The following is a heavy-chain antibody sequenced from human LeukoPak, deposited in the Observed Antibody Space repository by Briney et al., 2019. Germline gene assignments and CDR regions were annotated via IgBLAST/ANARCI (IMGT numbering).Heavy chain of an antibody. V-gene: IGHV4-61*02. D-gene: IGHD3-9*01. CDR1: GDSISSGDYY. Sequence: PSETLSLTCTVSGDSISSGDYYWSWIRQPAGKGLEWIGRISSSGSTNYNPSLKSRVTISVDTSKNQFSLKLSSVTAADTAVYYCARHTRGYFDWLLGWGQGTLVTVSS. J-gene: IGHJ4*02. CDR2: ISSSGST. CDR3: ARHTRGYFDWLLG.